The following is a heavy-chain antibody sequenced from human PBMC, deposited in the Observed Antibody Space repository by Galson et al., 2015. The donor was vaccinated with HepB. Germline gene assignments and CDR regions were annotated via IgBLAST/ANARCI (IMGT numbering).Heavy chain of an antibody. Sequence: SLRLSCAVSGFAFSRYWMHWVRQAPGKGPVWVSGINTDGSRTTYADSVKGRFTVSRGNAENTLFLQMNSLRAEDTAVYYCVRDYGADITVTGTHAFDIWGQGTLVTVSS. V-gene: IGHV3-74*01. CDR2: INTDGSRT. J-gene: IGHJ3*02. CDR1: GFAFSRYW. CDR3: VRDYGADITVTGTHAFDI. D-gene: IGHD6-19*01.